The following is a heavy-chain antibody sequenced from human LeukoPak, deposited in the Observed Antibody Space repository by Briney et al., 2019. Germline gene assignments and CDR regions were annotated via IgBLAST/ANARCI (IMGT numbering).Heavy chain of an antibody. V-gene: IGHV4-59*08. Sequence: SETLSLTCTVSGGSISSYYWSWIRQPPGKGLEWIGYIYYSGSTNYNPSLKSRVTISVDTSKNQFSLKLSSVTAADTAGYYWARQYQPFRRVDYWGQGTLVTVSS. CDR2: IYYSGST. J-gene: IGHJ4*02. CDR1: GGSISSYY. D-gene: IGHD2-2*01. CDR3: ARQYQPFRRVDY.